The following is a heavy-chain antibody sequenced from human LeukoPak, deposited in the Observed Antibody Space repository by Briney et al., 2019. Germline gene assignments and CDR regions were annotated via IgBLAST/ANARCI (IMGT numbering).Heavy chain of an antibody. D-gene: IGHD5-12*01. CDR1: GGTFSSYA. CDR2: IIPILGIA. CDR3: ARAEGYGAIDY. J-gene: IGHJ4*02. Sequence: GASVKVSCKASGGTFSSYAISWVRQAPGQGLEWMGRIIPILGIANYAQKFQGRVTITADKSTSTAYMELSSLRSEDTAVYYCARAEGYGAIDYWGQGTLVTVSS. V-gene: IGHV1-69*04.